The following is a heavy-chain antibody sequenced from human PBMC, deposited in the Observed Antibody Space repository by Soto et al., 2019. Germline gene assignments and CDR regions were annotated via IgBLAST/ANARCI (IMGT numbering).Heavy chain of an antibody. CDR3: VTNVVVVAAAADS. CDR1: GFTVSNYA. D-gene: IGHD2-15*01. J-gene: IGHJ4*02. Sequence: GGSLSLSCAASGFTVSNYAMNWVRQAPGKGLEWVSSLSTDSNYIYYADSVKGRFTISRDNAKDSLYLQMDSLRAEDTAIYYCVTNVVVVAAAADSWGQGTLVTVSS. CDR2: LSTDSNYI. V-gene: IGHV3-21*01.